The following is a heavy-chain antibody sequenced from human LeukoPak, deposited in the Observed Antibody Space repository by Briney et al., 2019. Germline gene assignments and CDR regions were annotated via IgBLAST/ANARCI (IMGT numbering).Heavy chain of an antibody. Sequence: GVSVRLSCAASGLRVRTNYMIWVRRATGRGLECVSDILRCWTLSLSAYVKGRFTISRDNSRDTLHLQMNSLRVDVTAVYYCVRAVHHLFYSDSSGYYGDVFDVWGRGRVLTVS. CDR1: GLRVRTNY. CDR3: VRAVHHLFYSDSSGYYGDVFDV. CDR2: ILRCWTL. J-gene: IGHJ3*01. V-gene: IGHV3-53*01. D-gene: IGHD3-22*01.